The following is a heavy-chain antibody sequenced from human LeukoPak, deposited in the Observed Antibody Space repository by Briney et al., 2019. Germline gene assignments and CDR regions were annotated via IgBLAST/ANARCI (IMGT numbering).Heavy chain of an antibody. D-gene: IGHD3-10*01. J-gene: IGHJ6*03. CDR2: IYYSGST. V-gene: IGHV4-59*01. CDR3: AGGLYYYYYYYIDV. CDR1: GGSIRYYY. Sequence: SETLSPTCTVSGGSIRYYYWSWIRQPPGKGLEWIGNIYYSGSTNHKPSLKNRVTISVDTSKNQLSLKLSSVTAADTAVYYCAGGLYYYYYYYIDVWGKGTTVTVSS.